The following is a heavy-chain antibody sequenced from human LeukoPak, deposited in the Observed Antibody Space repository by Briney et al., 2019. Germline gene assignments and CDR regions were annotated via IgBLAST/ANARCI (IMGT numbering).Heavy chain of an antibody. CDR1: GGSFSGYY. V-gene: IGHV4-34*01. CDR2: INHSGST. CDR3: ARHPIPIYGSGEVVRAYYYGMDV. J-gene: IGHJ6*02. D-gene: IGHD3-10*01. Sequence: SETLSLTCAVYGGSFSGYYWSWIRQPPGRGLEWIGEINHSGSTNYNPSLKSRVTISVDTSKNQFSLKLSSVTAADTAVYYCARHPIPIYGSGEVVRAYYYGMDVWGQGTTVTVSS.